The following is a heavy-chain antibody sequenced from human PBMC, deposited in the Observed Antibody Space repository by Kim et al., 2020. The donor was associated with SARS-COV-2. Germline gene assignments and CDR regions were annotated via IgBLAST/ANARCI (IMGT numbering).Heavy chain of an antibody. CDR1: GGSISSGGYY. V-gene: IGHV4-31*03. CDR3: ARRGELERQRYWYFDL. CDR2: IYYSGST. Sequence: SETLSLTCTVSGGSISSGGYYWSWIRQHPGKGLEWIGYIYYSGSTYYNPSLKSRVTISVDTSKNQFSLKLSSVTAADTAVYYCARRGELERQRYWYFDLWGRGTLVTVSS. D-gene: IGHD1-1*01. J-gene: IGHJ2*01.